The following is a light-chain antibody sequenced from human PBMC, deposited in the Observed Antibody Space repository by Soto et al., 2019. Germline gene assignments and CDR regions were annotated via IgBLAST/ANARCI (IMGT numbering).Light chain of an antibody. CDR2: AAS. Sequence: DIQLTQSPPSLSATVGDRVTITCRASQTIDSYLNWFQQKPGMAPKLLIYAASKLQSGVPSRFRGSGSGTDFTLTIDTLQPDDFASYYCQQTRSGIIFGQGTKVDIK. J-gene: IGKJ1*01. V-gene: IGKV1-39*01. CDR3: QQTRSGII. CDR1: QTIDSY.